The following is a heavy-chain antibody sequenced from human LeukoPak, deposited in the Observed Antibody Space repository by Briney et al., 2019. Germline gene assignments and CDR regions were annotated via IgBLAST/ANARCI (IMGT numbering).Heavy chain of an antibody. Sequence: SETLSLTCAVYGGSFSGYYWSWIRQPPGKGLEWIGEINHSGSTNYNPSLKSRVTISVDTSKNQFSLKLSSVTAADTAVYYCARGGKYCSGGSCYPFFDYWGQGTLVTVSS. J-gene: IGHJ4*02. CDR2: INHSGST. CDR1: GGSFSGYY. D-gene: IGHD2-15*01. CDR3: ARGGKYCSGGSCYPFFDY. V-gene: IGHV4-34*01.